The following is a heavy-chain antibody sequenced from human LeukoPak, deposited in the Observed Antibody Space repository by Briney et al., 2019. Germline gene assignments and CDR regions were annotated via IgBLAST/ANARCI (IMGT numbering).Heavy chain of an antibody. J-gene: IGHJ6*03. Sequence: GGSLRLSCAASGFTFSSYAMHWVRQAPGKGLEWVAVISYDGSNKYYADSVKGRFTISRDNSKNTLYLQMNSLRAEDTAVYYCARGGDKLIVVVPAASRSDYYYMDVWGKGTTVTVSS. CDR3: ARGGDKLIVVVPAASRSDYYYMDV. CDR1: GFTFSSYA. CDR2: ISYDGSNK. D-gene: IGHD2-2*01. V-gene: IGHV3-30-3*01.